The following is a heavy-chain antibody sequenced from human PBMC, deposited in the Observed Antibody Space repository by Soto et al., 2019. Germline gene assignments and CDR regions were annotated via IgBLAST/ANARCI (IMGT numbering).Heavy chain of an antibody. V-gene: IGHV3-23*01. CDR1: GFTFSSYA. D-gene: IGHD2-2*01. J-gene: IGHJ4*02. Sequence: EVQLLESGGGLVQPGGSLRLSCAASGFTFSSYARSWVRQAPGKGLEWVSAISGSGGSTYYADSVKGRFTISRDNSKHSLYLQMNSLRAEDTAVYYCANVVVGGAGDYWGQGTLVTVSS. CDR2: ISGSGGST. CDR3: ANVVVGGAGDY.